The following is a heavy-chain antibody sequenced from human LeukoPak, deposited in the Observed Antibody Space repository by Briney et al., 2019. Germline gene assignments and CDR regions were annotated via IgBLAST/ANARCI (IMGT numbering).Heavy chain of an antibody. D-gene: IGHD2-2*01. CDR3: AGYCSSTSCPAYGYYYYGMDV. CDR1: GFTFTNYA. Sequence: PGGSLRLSCAASGFTFTNYAMSWVRQAPGKGLEWVAVISYDGSNKYYADSVKGRFTISRDNSKNTLYLQMNSLRAEDTAVYYCAGYCSSTSCPAYGYYYYGMDVWGQGTTVTVSS. V-gene: IGHV3-30*03. CDR2: ISYDGSNK. J-gene: IGHJ6*02.